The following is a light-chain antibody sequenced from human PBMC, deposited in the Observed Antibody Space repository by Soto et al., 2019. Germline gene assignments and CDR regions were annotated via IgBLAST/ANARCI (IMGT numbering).Light chain of an antibody. CDR3: NSYTSSSTLNV. V-gene: IGLV2-14*01. CDR2: EVT. Sequence: QSVLPQPSSVSASPGQSITISCTGTTSDIGHYNYVSWYQHHPGKAPKLMIYEVTNRPSGISKRFSGSKSGNTATLTISGLQAEDEADYYCNSYTSSSTLNVFGTGTKVTVL. J-gene: IGLJ1*01. CDR1: TSDIGHYNY.